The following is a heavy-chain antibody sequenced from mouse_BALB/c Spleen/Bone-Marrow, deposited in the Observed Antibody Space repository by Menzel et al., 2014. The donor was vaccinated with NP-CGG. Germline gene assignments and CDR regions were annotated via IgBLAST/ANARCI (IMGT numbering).Heavy chain of an antibody. D-gene: IGHD2-3*01. CDR3: ARGLLQYYYAMDY. CDR2: IDPANGNT. V-gene: IGHV14-3*02. CDR1: GFNIKDTY. J-gene: IGHJ4*01. Sequence: VQLQQPGAELAKPGASVKLSCTASGFNIKDTYMHWVKQRPEQCLEWIGRIDPANGNTKYDPKFQGKPTITADTSSNTACLQLSSLTSEDTTVYYCARGLLQYYYAMDYWGQGTSVTVSS.